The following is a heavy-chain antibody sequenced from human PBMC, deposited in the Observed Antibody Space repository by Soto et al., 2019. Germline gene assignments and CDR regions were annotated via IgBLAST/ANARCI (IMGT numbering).Heavy chain of an antibody. CDR2: IYYSGNP. Sequence: SETLSLTCTVSGDSISSNYWSWIRQPPGKGLEWIGYIYYSGNPTYNPSFKSRVTMSVDRSKNQFSLRLSSLTAADTAVYYCARQARGGMDVWGQGTTVTVSS. CDR1: GDSISSNY. V-gene: IGHV4-59*08. D-gene: IGHD3-10*01. CDR3: ARQARGGMDV. J-gene: IGHJ6*02.